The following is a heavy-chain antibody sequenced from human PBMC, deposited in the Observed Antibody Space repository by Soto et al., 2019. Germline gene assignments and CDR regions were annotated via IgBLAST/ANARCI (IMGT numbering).Heavy chain of an antibody. D-gene: IGHD3-3*01. CDR3: AKGPRITIFGVVISDNWFDP. CDR1: GFTFSSYA. J-gene: IGHJ5*02. Sequence: VGSLRLSCAASGFTFSSYAMSWVRQAPGKGLEWVSAISGSGGSTYYADSVKGRFTISRDNSKNTLYLQMNSLRAEDTAVYYCAKGPRITIFGVVISDNWFDPWGQGTLVTVSS. V-gene: IGHV3-23*01. CDR2: ISGSGGST.